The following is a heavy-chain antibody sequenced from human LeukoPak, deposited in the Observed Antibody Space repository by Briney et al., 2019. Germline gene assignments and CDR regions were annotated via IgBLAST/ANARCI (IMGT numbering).Heavy chain of an antibody. J-gene: IGHJ1*01. CDR3: AKDPYSSRMEYFQY. V-gene: IGHV3-7*01. D-gene: IGHD3-22*01. CDR1: GFTFSDYW. Sequence: GGSLRLSCAASGFTFSDYWMVWVRQAPGKGLVWVASIKQDGSEKDYVDSAKGRFTISRDNAKNSLYLQMNSLRAEDTAVYYCAKDPYSSRMEYFQYWGQGTLVIVSS. CDR2: IKQDGSEK.